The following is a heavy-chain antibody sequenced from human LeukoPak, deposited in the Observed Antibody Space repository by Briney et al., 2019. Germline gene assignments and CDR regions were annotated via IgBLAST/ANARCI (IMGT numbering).Heavy chain of an antibody. CDR1: GFTFSSSE. D-gene: IGHD6-13*01. V-gene: IGHV3-48*03. J-gene: IGHJ2*01. Sequence: GGSLRLSCAASGFTFSSSEVNWVRQAPGKGLEWVSYISSSGNTIYYADSVKGRFTISRDNAKNSLYLQMNSLRAEDTAVHYCARGGSGSWYKVWYFDLWGRGTLVTVSS. CDR2: ISSSGNTI. CDR3: ARGGSGSWYKVWYFDL.